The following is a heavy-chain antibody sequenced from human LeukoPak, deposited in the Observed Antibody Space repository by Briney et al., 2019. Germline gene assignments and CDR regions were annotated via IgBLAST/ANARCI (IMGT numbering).Heavy chain of an antibody. D-gene: IGHD1-14*01. J-gene: IGHJ6*01. Sequence: PGGSLRLSCAASGFTFSIYTMNWVRLAPGKGLEWVSSISSSSSYMYYADSVKGRFTISRDNDKNSLYLKMNSLRAEDTAVYYCEGDRDVPEIGMDGWGQGSTVTVSS. CDR1: GFTFSIYT. CDR2: ISSSSSYM. CDR3: EGDRDVPEIGMDG. V-gene: IGHV3-21*06.